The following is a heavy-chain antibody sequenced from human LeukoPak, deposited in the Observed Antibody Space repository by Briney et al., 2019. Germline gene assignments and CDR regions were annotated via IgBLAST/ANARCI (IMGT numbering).Heavy chain of an antibody. J-gene: IGHJ4*02. D-gene: IGHD6-19*01. V-gene: IGHV4-61*02. CDR3: ARLQRIAVAGTDY. Sequence: PSDSLYLTCTGSGGSISSGSYYWVWIGPPAGKGLGCMGCTYSRGSTNYNPAHQSRDTISVDTSNSPFALQLSFRTAADAAETYCARLQRIAVAGTDYWGQGTLVTVSS. CDR2: TYSRGST. CDR1: GGSISSGSYY.